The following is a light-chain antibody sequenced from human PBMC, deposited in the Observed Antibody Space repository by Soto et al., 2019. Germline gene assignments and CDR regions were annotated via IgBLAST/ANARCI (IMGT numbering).Light chain of an antibody. CDR2: DAS. V-gene: IGKV1-5*01. J-gene: IGKJ3*01. CDR3: QQRLT. Sequence: DIQMTQSPSTLSASIGDRATITCRASESIRTWLACYQHKPGKAPKFLIYDASSLQSGVPSRFSGSGSGTDFTLTISRLEPEDFAVYYCQQRLTFGPGTKVDI. CDR1: ESIRTW.